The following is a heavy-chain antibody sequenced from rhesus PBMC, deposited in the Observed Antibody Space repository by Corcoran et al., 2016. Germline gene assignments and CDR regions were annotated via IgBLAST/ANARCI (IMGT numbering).Heavy chain of an antibody. CDR2: ITYSGST. CDR3: AREGFRIQQKYYYGLDS. J-gene: IGHJ6*01. V-gene: IGHV4-122*02. D-gene: IGHD4-23*01. Sequence: QVQLQESGPGVVKPSETLSLTCAVSGGSISSGYYYWSWIRQPPGKGLEWIGYITYSGSTSYNPSLKSRVTISRDTSKNQFSLKLSSVTAADTAVYYCAREGFRIQQKYYYGLDSWGQGVVVTVSS. CDR1: GGSISSGYYY.